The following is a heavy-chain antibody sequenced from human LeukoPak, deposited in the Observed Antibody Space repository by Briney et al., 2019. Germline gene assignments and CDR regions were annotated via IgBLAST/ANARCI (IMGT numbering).Heavy chain of an antibody. V-gene: IGHV4-30-4*07. CDR2: IYYSGST. CDR1: GGSISSGGYS. D-gene: IGHD3-10*01. CDR3: ARFGYGSGSYYKPTLYYYYMDV. Sequence: ASETLSLTCAVSGGSISSGGYSWSWIRQPPGRGLEWIGYIYYSGSTYYNPSLKSRVTISVDTSKNQFSLKLSSVTAADTAVYYCARFGYGSGSYYKPTLYYYYMDVWGKGTTVTISS. J-gene: IGHJ6*03.